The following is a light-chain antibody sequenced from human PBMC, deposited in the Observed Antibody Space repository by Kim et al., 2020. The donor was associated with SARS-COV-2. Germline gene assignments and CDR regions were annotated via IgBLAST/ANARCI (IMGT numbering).Light chain of an antibody. CDR2: GKN. CDR3: NSRDSNDNVV. CDR1: SLRSYY. J-gene: IGLJ2*01. V-gene: IGLV3-19*01. Sequence: VALDTTVRRKVQGDSLRSYYATWYQQKPGKAPILVIYGKNNRPSGIPDRFSGSSSGNTASLTITGTQAGDEADYYCNSRDSNDNVVFGGGTQLTVL.